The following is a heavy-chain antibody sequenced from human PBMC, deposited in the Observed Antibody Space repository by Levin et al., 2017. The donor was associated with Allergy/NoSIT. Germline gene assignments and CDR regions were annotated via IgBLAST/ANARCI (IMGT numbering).Heavy chain of an antibody. CDR3: ATGSDSTSGGAT. CDR2: INHSGST. D-gene: IGHD6-13*01. V-gene: IGHV4-34*01. J-gene: IGHJ4*02. CDR1: GGSFSGYY. Sequence: SQTLSLTCAVSGGSFSGYYWNWIRQPPGKGLEWIGEINHSGSTNYNPSLRSRVTISVDTSKNQFSLRLSSVTAADTAIYYCATGSDSTSGGATWGQGTLVTVSS.